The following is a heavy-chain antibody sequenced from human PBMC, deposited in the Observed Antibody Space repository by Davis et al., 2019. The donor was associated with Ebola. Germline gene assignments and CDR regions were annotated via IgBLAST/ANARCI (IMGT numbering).Heavy chain of an antibody. CDR1: GYTFTDYY. Sequence: ASVKVSCKASGYTFTDYYMHWVRQAPGQGLEWMGWIKPNSGGTKYAQKFQGRVTMTRDTSINTAYMEVSRLRSDDTALYYCAEQLTDNWLDPWGQGTLVTVSS. CDR3: AEQLTDNWLDP. D-gene: IGHD6-13*01. J-gene: IGHJ5*02. V-gene: IGHV1-2*02. CDR2: IKPNSGGT.